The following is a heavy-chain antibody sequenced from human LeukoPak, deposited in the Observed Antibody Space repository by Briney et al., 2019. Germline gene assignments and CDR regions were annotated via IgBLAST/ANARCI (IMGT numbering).Heavy chain of an antibody. V-gene: IGHV4-59*08. CDR2: IYYSGST. CDR3: AGISSWYYFYDY. J-gene: IGHJ4*02. CDR1: GGSISSYY. D-gene: IGHD6-13*01. Sequence: SETLSLTCTVSGGSISSYYWSWIRQPPGKGLEWIGYIYYSGSTNYNPSLKSRVTISVDTSKNQFSLKLSSVTAADTAVYYCAGISSWYYFYDYWGQGTLVTVSS.